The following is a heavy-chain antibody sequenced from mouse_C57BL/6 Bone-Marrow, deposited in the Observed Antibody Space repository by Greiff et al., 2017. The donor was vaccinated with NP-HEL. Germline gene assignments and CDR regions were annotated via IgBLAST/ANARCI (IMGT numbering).Heavy chain of an antibody. CDR3: ARHGDGYHAMDY. J-gene: IGHJ4*01. CDR2: ISGGGGNT. CDR1: GFTFSSYT. V-gene: IGHV5-9*01. D-gene: IGHD2-3*01. Sequence: DVHLVESGGGLVKPGGSLKLSCAASGFTFSSYTMSWVRQTPEKRLEWVATISGGGGNTYYPDSVKGRFTISRDNAKNTLYLQMSSLRSEDTALYYCARHGDGYHAMDYWGQGTSVTVSS.